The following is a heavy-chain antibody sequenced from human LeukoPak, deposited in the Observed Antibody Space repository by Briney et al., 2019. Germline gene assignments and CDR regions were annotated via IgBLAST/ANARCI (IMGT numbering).Heavy chain of an antibody. J-gene: IGHJ4*02. V-gene: IGHV4-59*01. CDR2: IYYSGST. Sequence: SETPSLTCTVSGGSINSYYWGWIRQPPGKGLEWIGYIYYSGSTNYNPSLKSRVTISVDTSKNQFSLRLSSVTAADTGVYYCARVTGYMTEDYFDYWGQGTLITVSS. CDR1: GGSINSYY. CDR3: ARVTGYMTEDYFDY. D-gene: IGHD6-13*01.